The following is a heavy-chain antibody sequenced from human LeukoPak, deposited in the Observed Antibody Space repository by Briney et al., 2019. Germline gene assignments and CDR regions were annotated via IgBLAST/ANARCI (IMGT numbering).Heavy chain of an antibody. J-gene: IGHJ2*01. D-gene: IGHD5-18*01. CDR1: GFTVSSNY. Sequence: PGGSLRLSCAASGFTVSSNYMSWVRQAPGKGLEWVSFIYSGGSTYYADSVKGRFTISRDNSKNTLYLQMNSLRAEDTAVYYCARGGYSYGNSYWYFDLWGRGTLVTVSS. CDR3: ARGGYSYGNSYWYFDL. CDR2: IYSGGST. V-gene: IGHV3-53*01.